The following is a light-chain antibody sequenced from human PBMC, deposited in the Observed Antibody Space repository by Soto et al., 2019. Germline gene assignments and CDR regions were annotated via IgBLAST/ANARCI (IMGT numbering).Light chain of an antibody. V-gene: IGKV3-20*01. CDR1: QSVSSSY. J-gene: IGKJ4*01. CDR2: GAS. Sequence: EIVFTQSPGTLSLSPGRRAPLSCQARQSVSSSYLAWYQQKPGQAPRLLLYGASSRATGIPDRFSGSGSGTDFTLTISRLEPEDFAVYYCQQYGTSPPLTFGGGTKVDIK. CDR3: QQYGTSPPLT.